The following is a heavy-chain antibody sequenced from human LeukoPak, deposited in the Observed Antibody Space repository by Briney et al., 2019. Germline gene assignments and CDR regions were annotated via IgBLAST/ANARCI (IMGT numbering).Heavy chain of an antibody. Sequence: GGSLRLSCAGSGFNFSTYSMNWVRQGPGKELEWVSFISNSSNYKYYADSVKGRFTISRDNAKNSLYLQMDSLRAEDTALYYCARDYFYGDDYWGQGTLVTVSS. J-gene: IGHJ4*02. CDR3: ARDYFYGDDY. D-gene: IGHD4-17*01. V-gene: IGHV3-21*01. CDR1: GFNFSTYS. CDR2: ISNSSNYK.